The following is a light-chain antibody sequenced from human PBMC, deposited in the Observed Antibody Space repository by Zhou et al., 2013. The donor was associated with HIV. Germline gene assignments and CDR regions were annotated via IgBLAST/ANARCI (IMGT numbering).Light chain of an antibody. CDR3: QQLNTYST. Sequence: DIQMTQSPSSLSASVGDRVTITCRASQDITHYLAWFQQKPGQAPKSLIYAASSLQSGVPSRFSGSGSGTEFTLTISSLQPEDFATYYCQQLNTYSTFGQGTRLEIK. CDR2: AAS. V-gene: IGKV1-16*01. CDR1: QDITHY. J-gene: IGKJ5*01.